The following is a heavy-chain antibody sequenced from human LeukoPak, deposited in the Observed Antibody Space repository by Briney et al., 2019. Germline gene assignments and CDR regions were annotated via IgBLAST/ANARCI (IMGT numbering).Heavy chain of an antibody. CDR2: IFYSGST. D-gene: IGHD3-22*01. V-gene: IGHV4-59*01. Sequence: PSETLSLTCTVSGGSISSYYWSWIRQPPGKGLEWIGYIFYSGSTNYNPSLKSRVTILVDTSRNQFFLKLSSVTAADTAAYYCARGRYDSSGYNNWFDPWGQGTPVTVSS. J-gene: IGHJ5*02. CDR3: ARGRYDSSGYNNWFDP. CDR1: GGSISSYY.